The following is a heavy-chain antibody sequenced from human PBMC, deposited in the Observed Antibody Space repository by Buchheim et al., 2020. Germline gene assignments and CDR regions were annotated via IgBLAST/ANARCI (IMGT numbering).Heavy chain of an antibody. D-gene: IGHD5-18*01. J-gene: IGHJ4*02. CDR1: GFSFSNYA. CDR2: ISYDGGSE. V-gene: IGHV3-30*18. CDR3: AKGGGYSYGYKDALDY. Sequence: QVQLVESGGGVVQPGRSLRLSCAASGFSFSNYAMHWVRQAPGKGLEWVAVISYDGGSEYYTDSVRGRFTISRDNSKNTLYLQMNSLRPEDTAVYYCAKGGGYSYGYKDALDYWGQGTL.